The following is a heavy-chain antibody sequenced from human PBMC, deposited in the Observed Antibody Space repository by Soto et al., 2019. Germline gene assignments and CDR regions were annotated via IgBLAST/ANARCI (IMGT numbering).Heavy chain of an antibody. V-gene: IGHV1-46*01. CDR2: INPSGGSA. CDR3: ARPRDLGRYFDPITNDAFDI. CDR1: GYTFITYY. J-gene: IGHJ3*02. Sequence: ASVKVSCKASGYTFITYYMHRVRQAPGQGLEWMGIINPSGGSATYAQKFQGRVTTTRDTSTSTVYMELSSLRSDDTAVYYCARPRDLGRYFDPITNDAFDIWGQGTIVTVSS. D-gene: IGHD3-9*01.